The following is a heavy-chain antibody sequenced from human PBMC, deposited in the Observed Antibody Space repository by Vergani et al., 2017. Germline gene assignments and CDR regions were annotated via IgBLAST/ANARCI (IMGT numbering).Heavy chain of an antibody. Sequence: QVQLQESGPGLVRPSQTLSLTCTVSGSSISSGSYYWSWFRQPAGKGLGWIGRFYTGGGTSYNPSLKSRVTISVDTSKNQFSLQLSSVTAADTAVYYCARDPLYSTTWPFLLLDMDVWGQGTTVTVSS. CDR3: ARDPLYSTTWPFLLLDMDV. CDR2: FYTGGGT. J-gene: IGHJ6*02. D-gene: IGHD6-13*01. CDR1: GSSISSGSYY. V-gene: IGHV4-61*02.